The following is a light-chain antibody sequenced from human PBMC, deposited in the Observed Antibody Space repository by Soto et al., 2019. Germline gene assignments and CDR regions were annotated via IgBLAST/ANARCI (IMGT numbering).Light chain of an antibody. J-gene: IGLJ3*02. Sequence: QSVLTQPPSASGTPGQRVTISCSGSSSNIGSNTVNWYHQLPGTAPKLLIYRGNQRPSGVPDRFSGSKSGTSASLAISGLQSEDEADYYCAAWDESLNVWVFGGGTKLTVL. V-gene: IGLV1-44*01. CDR1: SSNIGSNT. CDR3: AAWDESLNVWV. CDR2: RGN.